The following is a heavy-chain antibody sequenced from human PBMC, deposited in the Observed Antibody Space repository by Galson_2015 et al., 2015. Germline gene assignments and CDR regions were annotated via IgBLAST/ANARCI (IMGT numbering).Heavy chain of an antibody. D-gene: IGHD6-19*01. CDR3: TKGTGWYFIS. J-gene: IGHJ5*02. CDR1: GDSVSTTSAA. CDR2: TYYRSKWYN. V-gene: IGHV6-1*01. Sequence: CAISGDSVSTTSAAWNWVRQSPSRGLEWLGRTYYRSKWYNDYSISVKSRITVNPDTSKNQFSLQLNSVTPEDTAVYYCTKGTGWYFISWVQGTLVTVSS.